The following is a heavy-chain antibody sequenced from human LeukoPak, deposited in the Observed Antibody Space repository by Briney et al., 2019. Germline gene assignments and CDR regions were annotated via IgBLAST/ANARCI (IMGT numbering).Heavy chain of an antibody. V-gene: IGHV1-2*02. J-gene: IGHJ3*02. CDR1: GYTFTGYY. D-gene: IGHD4-17*01. CDR3: ARDQDYGDYGVHDAFDI. Sequence: ASVKLSCKASGYTFTGYYMQWVRHAPGQGLEWMGWINPNSGGTNYAQKLQGRVTMPRDTSISTAYMELSRLRSDDSAVYCCARDQDYGDYGVHDAFDIWGQGTMVTVSS. CDR2: INPNSGGT.